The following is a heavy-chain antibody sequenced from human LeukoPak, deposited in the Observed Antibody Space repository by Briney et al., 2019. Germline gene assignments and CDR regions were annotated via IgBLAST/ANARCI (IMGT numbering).Heavy chain of an antibody. Sequence: PGGSLRLSCAASGFTFRSCAMSWVRQAPGKGLEWVSAISGSGGSTYYADSVKGRFTISRDNSKNTLYVQMNSLRADDTAVYYCAKVADYGDYGGHDYWGQGTLVTVSS. J-gene: IGHJ4*02. V-gene: IGHV3-23*01. CDR3: AKVADYGDYGGHDY. D-gene: IGHD4-17*01. CDR1: GFTFRSCA. CDR2: ISGSGGST.